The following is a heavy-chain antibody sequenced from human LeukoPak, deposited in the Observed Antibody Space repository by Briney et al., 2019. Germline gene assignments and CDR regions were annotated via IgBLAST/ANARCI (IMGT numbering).Heavy chain of an antibody. CDR1: GGSVSSYY. V-gene: IGHV4-59*02. D-gene: IGHD3-16*01. CDR2: IYYSGST. Sequence: PSETLSLTCTVSGGSVSSYYWSWIRQPPGKGLECIGYIYYSGSTNYNPSLKSRVTISVDTSKNQFSLKLSSVTAADTAVYYCAREPLGGYGMDVWGQGTTVTVSS. J-gene: IGHJ6*02. CDR3: AREPLGGYGMDV.